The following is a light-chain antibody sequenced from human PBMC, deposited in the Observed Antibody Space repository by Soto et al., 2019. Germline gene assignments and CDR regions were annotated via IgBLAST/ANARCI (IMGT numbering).Light chain of an antibody. J-gene: IGKJ1*01. CDR1: QSVSSSY. V-gene: IGKV3-20*01. Sequence: EIVLTQSPGTLSLSPGERATLSCRASQSVSSSYLAWYQQKPGQAPRLLIYGASSRATGIPDRFSGSGSGTDFTLTLSRLETQDFAVYYCQQYGSSPPATFGQGTKVEIK. CDR3: QQYGSSPPAT. CDR2: GAS.